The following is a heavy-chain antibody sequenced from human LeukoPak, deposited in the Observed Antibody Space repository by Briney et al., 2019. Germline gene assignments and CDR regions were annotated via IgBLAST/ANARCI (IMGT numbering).Heavy chain of an antibody. CDR2: ISGSGGST. V-gene: IGHV3-23*01. CDR1: GFTFGNYA. Sequence: AGGSLRLSCAASGFTFGNYAMSWVRQAPGKGLEWVSVISGSGGSTYYADSVKGRFTISRDNPKSTLYLQMNSLRAEDTAIYYCAKEGVITILYYFDYWGQGTLVTVSS. CDR3: AKEGVITILYYFDY. J-gene: IGHJ4*02. D-gene: IGHD3-3*01.